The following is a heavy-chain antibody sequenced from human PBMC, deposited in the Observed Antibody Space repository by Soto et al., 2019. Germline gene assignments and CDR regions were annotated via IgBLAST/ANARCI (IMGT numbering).Heavy chain of an antibody. Sequence: PGESLKISCKGSGYSFTSYWISWVRQMPGKGLEWMGRIDPSDSYTNYSPSFQGHVTISADKSISTAYLQWSSLKASDTAMYYCAILYYYDSSGYGYGMDVWGQGTSVTVSS. CDR2: IDPSDSYT. CDR3: AILYYYDSSGYGYGMDV. CDR1: GYSFTSYW. D-gene: IGHD3-22*01. J-gene: IGHJ6*02. V-gene: IGHV5-10-1*01.